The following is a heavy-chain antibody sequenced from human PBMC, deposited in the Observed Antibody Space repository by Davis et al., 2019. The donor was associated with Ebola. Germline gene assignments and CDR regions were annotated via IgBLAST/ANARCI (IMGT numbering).Heavy chain of an antibody. D-gene: IGHD6-6*01. V-gene: IGHV3-33*01. J-gene: IGHJ4*02. Sequence: GEPLKISCAASGFTFSSYGMHWVRQAPGKGLEWVAVIWYDGSNKYYADSVKGRFTISRDNSKNTLYLQMNSLRAEDTAVYYCARSIAARGGYFDYWGQGTLVTVSS. CDR2: IWYDGSNK. CDR1: GFTFSSYG. CDR3: ARSIAARGGYFDY.